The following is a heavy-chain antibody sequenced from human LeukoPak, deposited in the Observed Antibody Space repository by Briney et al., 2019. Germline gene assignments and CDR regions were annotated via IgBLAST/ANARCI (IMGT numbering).Heavy chain of an antibody. J-gene: IGHJ4*02. Sequence: TGGSLRLSCAASGFTFSSHWMHWVRQAPGKGLVWASGISSDGSRPRYADSVNGRFTISRDNAKNTLYLQMNSLRAEDTAVYFCVRDGQGSTPLDYWGQGTLVTASS. CDR2: ISSDGSRP. CDR1: GFTFSSHW. D-gene: IGHD1-26*01. V-gene: IGHV3-74*01. CDR3: VRDGQGSTPLDY.